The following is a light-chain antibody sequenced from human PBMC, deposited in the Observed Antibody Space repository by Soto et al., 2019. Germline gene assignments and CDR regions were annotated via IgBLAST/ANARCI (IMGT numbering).Light chain of an antibody. CDR3: QQSYSTPWT. Sequence: DIQMAQSPSTLSGSVGDRVTVTCRASQTISSWLAWYQQKPGKAPKLLIYAASSLQSGVPSRFSGSGSGTDFTLTISSLQPEDFAAYYCQQSYSTPWTFGQGTKVDIK. J-gene: IGKJ1*01. V-gene: IGKV1-39*01. CDR2: AAS. CDR1: QTISSW.